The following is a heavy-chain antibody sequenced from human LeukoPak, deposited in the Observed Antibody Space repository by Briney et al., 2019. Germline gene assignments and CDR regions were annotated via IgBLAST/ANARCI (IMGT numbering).Heavy chain of an antibody. CDR2: ISGSGGST. J-gene: IGHJ4*02. Sequence: GGSLRLSCVASGFAFTNYAMTWVRQAPGKGLEWVSAISGSGGSTYYADSVKGRFIISRDNSKNTLYLQLNSLRAEDTAVYYCATDLGSSRPNFWGQGILVTVSS. CDR1: GFAFTNYA. V-gene: IGHV3-23*01. CDR3: ATDLGSSRPNF. D-gene: IGHD6-13*01.